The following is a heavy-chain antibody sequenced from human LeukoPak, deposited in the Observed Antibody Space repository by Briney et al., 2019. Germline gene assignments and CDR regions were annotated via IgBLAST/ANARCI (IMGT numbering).Heavy chain of an antibody. V-gene: IGHV1-24*01. CDR1: GYTLTELS. CDR2: FDPEDGET. J-gene: IGHJ5*02. CDR3: ATGPSTTVTNWFDP. D-gene: IGHD4-11*01. Sequence: ASVKVSCKVSGYTLTELSMHWVRQAPGKGLEWMGGFDPEDGETIYAQKFQGRVAMTEDTSTDTAYMELSSLRSEDTAVYYCATGPSTTVTNWFDPWGQGTLVTVSS.